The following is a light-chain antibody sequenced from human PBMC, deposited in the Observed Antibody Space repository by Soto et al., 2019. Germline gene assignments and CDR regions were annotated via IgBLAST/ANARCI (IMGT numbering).Light chain of an antibody. CDR1: QSVSSSY. CDR2: GAS. Sequence: EIVLTQSPGTLSLSPGERDPLSCRASQSVSSSYLAWYQQKPGQAPRLLIYGASSRATGIPDRFGGSGSGTDFTLTISRLEPEDFAVYYCQQYGSSPWTFGQGTKVDIK. CDR3: QQYGSSPWT. V-gene: IGKV3-20*01. J-gene: IGKJ1*01.